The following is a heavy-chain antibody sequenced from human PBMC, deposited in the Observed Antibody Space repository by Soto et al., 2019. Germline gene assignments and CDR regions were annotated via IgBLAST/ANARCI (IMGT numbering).Heavy chain of an antibody. J-gene: IGHJ6*03. CDR2: IYYSGST. V-gene: IGHV4-59*08. CDR3: VRSIVVPAAIWEDVYYYYMYV. CDR1: GGSISSYY. D-gene: IGHD2-2*01. Sequence: SETLSLTCTVSGGSISSYYWSWIRQPPGKGLEWIGYIYYSGSTNYNPSLKSRVTISVDTSKNQFSLKLSSVTAADTAVYYCVRSIVVPAAIWEDVYYYYMYVWGKGATVTVSS.